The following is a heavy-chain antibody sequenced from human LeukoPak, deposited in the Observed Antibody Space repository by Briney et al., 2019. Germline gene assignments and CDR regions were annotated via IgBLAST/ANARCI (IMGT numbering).Heavy chain of an antibody. D-gene: IGHD6-13*01. CDR1: GYTLTELS. Sequence: ASVKVSCKVSGYTLTELSMHWVRQAPGKGLEWMGGFDPEDGETIYAQKFQGRATMTEDTSTDTAYMELSSLRSEDTAVYYRRIAAAGNIDYWGQGTLVTVSS. CDR3: RIAAAGNIDY. J-gene: IGHJ4*02. V-gene: IGHV1-24*01. CDR2: FDPEDGET.